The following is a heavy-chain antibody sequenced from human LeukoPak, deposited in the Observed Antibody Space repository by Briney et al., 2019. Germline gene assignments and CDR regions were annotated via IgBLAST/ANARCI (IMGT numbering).Heavy chain of an antibody. CDR1: GYTFTSYY. V-gene: IGHV1-46*01. CDR2: INPSGGST. CDR3: ADSSSASYYYYGMDV. D-gene: IGHD3-22*01. J-gene: IGHJ6*02. Sequence: ASVKVSCKASGYTFTSYYIHWVRQAPGQGLEWMGIINPSGGSTTYAQKFQGRVTMTRDTSTSTAYMELSSLRSEDTAVYYCADSSSASYYYYGMDVWGQGTTVTVSS.